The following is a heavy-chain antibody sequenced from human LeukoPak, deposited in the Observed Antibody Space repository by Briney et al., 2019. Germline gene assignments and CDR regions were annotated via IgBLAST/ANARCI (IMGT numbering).Heavy chain of an antibody. V-gene: IGHV4-34*01. CDR2: INHSGST. CDR1: GGSFSGYY. CDR3: ATTNDYTRGGYY. D-gene: IGHD4-11*01. J-gene: IGHJ4*02. Sequence: SETLSLTCAVYGGSFSGYYWSWIRQPPGKGLEWIGEINHSGSTNYNPSLKSRVSIFVDTSKNQFSLRLTSVNAADTAVYYCATTNDYTRGGYYWGQGTLVTVSS.